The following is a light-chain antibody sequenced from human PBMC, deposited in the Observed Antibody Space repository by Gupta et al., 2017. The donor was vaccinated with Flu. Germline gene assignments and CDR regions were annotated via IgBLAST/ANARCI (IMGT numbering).Light chain of an antibody. V-gene: IGLV1-47*01. Sequence: QSVVTQPLSASGTPGQGVTIACFGGSSNIGSNYVYWYHQLPGTAPKLLIYRDDQRPSGVPERFSGSKSGTSASLTISGLRAEDEANYYCAAWDDSRSGRVFGGGTKLTVL. CDR3: AAWDDSRSGRV. CDR2: RDD. J-gene: IGLJ3*02. CDR1: SSNIGSNY.